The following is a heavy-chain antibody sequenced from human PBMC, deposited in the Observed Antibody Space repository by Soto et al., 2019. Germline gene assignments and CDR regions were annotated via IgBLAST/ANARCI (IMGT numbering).Heavy chain of an antibody. CDR1: GFTFSSYA. CDR3: AKDHRTMVRGVIITIGPHWFDP. J-gene: IGHJ5*02. Sequence: EVQLLESGGGLVQPGGSLRLSCAASGFTFSSYAMSWVRQAPGKGLEWVSAISGSGGSTYYADSVKGRFTISRDNSKNTLYLQMNSLRAEDTAVYYCAKDHRTMVRGVIITIGPHWFDPWGQGTLVTVSS. V-gene: IGHV3-23*01. D-gene: IGHD3-10*01. CDR2: ISGSGGST.